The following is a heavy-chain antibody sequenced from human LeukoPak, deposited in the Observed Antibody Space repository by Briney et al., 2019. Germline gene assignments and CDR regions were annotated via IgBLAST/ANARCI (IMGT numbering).Heavy chain of an antibody. CDR1: GFTFSTYA. V-gene: IGHV3-30*04. Sequence: GGALRFSCAASGFTFSTYAILWVRQGPGKGLEGVAVISYEGGNKYYGDSVKGRFTISRDNSKNTLYLQMPSLRAEDTAVYYCARERLPIFGVVMMSYYSYGMDVWGQGTTVTVSS. D-gene: IGHD3-3*01. CDR2: ISYEGGNK. J-gene: IGHJ6*02. CDR3: ARERLPIFGVVMMSYYSYGMDV.